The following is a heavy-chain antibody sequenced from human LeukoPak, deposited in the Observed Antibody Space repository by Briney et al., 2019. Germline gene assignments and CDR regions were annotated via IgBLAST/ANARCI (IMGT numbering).Heavy chain of an antibody. CDR3: ARDPGGGYVFGYYYYGMDV. CDR2: ISSSSSYI. CDR1: GFTFSSYG. Sequence: GGSLRLSCAASGFTFSSYGMNWVRQAPGKGLEWVSSISSSSSYIYYADSVKGRFTISRDNAKNSLYLQMNSLGAEDTAVYYCARDPGGGYVFGYYYYGMDVWGQGTTVTVSS. J-gene: IGHJ6*02. V-gene: IGHV3-21*01. D-gene: IGHD5-12*01.